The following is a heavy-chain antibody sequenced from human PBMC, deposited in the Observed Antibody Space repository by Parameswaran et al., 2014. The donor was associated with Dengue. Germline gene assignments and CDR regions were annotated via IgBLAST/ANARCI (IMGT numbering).Heavy chain of an antibody. J-gene: IGHJ3*02. Sequence: ESLKISCTASRITFSSNAMSWVRRAPGKGLEWVSAVSGSGNRTYYADSVKGRFTISRDNFKNTMYLQMNSLRAEDTGVYYCAKGPGAFDMWGQGTTVTVSS. CDR3: AKGPGAFDM. CDR1: RITFSSNA. V-gene: IGHV3-23*01. CDR2: VSGSGNRT.